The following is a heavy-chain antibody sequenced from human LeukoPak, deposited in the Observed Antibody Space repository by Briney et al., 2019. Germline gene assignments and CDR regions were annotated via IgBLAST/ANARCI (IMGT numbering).Heavy chain of an antibody. D-gene: IGHD3-22*01. CDR2: INHSGST. Sequence: SETLSLTCAIYGGSFSGYYWGWIRQPPGNGLELIGSINHSGSTNYNPSLKSRVTISVDTSKNQFSLKLSSVTAADTAVYYCARGSQFVITMIVVARRYYFDYWGQGTLVTVSS. J-gene: IGHJ4*02. V-gene: IGHV4-34*01. CDR1: GGSFSGYY. CDR3: ARGSQFVITMIVVARRYYFDY.